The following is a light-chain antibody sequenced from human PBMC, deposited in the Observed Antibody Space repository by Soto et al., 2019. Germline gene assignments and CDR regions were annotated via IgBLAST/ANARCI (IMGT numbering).Light chain of an antibody. V-gene: IGKV3-20*01. CDR2: ATS. Sequence: ENVLTQSPGTLSLSPGERATLSCRASQSVSDSYLAWYQQKPGQTPRLLIYATSGRATGIPDRFSGSGSGTDFTLTISRVEPEDFAVYYCQQYVTPPPMYTFGQGTKLEIK. J-gene: IGKJ2*01. CDR3: QQYVTPPPMYT. CDR1: QSVSDSY.